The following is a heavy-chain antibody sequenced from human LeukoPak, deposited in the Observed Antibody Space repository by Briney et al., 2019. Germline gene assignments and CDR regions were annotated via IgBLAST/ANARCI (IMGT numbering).Heavy chain of an antibody. V-gene: IGHV1-46*01. Sequence: ASVKVSCKASGYTFTTYYMHWVRQAPGQGLEWMGIINPSGGSTTYAQKFQGRVTITRDTSTSTVYMEVSSLRSEDRAVYYCARDRHGSGTYNYYGMDVWGQGTTVTVSS. CDR2: INPSGGST. CDR3: ARDRHGSGTYNYYGMDV. J-gene: IGHJ6*02. CDR1: GYTFTTYY. D-gene: IGHD3-10*01.